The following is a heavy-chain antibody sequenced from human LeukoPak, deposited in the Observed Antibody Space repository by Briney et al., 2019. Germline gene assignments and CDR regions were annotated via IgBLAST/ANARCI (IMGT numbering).Heavy chain of an antibody. V-gene: IGHV3-74*01. CDR2: INSDGSST. J-gene: IGHJ4*02. CDR3: ARDRAFDSSGWYDY. CDR1: GFTFSSYW. Sequence: GGSLRLSCAASGFTFSSYWMHWVRQAPGKGLVWVSRINSDGSSTSYTDSVKGRFTISRDNAKNSLYLQMNSLRAEDTAVYYCARDRAFDSSGWYDYWGQGTLVTVSS. D-gene: IGHD6-19*01.